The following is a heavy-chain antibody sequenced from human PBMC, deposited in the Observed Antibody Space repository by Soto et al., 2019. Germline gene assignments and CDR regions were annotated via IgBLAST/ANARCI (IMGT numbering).Heavy chain of an antibody. Sequence: EVQLVEAGGGLVQPGGSLGLSCAASGFTFSGYWMTWVRQAPGKGLEGVANISPEGSEEYYVDSEKGRFTISRDNAKNSVYLQMNSLRGEDTALYYCTRDLNHDTGPWGQGTQVTVSS. CDR3: TRDLNHDTGP. V-gene: IGHV3-7*04. D-gene: IGHD2-8*02. CDR1: GFTFSGYW. J-gene: IGHJ5*02. CDR2: ISPEGSEE.